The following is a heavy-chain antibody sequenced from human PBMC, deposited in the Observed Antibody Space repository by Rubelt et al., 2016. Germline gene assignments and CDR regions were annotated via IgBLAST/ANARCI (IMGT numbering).Heavy chain of an antibody. V-gene: IGHV3-23*01. J-gene: IGHJ6*03. CDR1: YA. CDR3: AKDGVAGPEPYYYYYYMDV. D-gene: IGHD6-19*01. Sequence: YAMSWVRQAPGKGLEWVSAISGSGGSTYYADSVKGRFTISRDNSKNTLYLQMNSLRAEDTAVYYCAKDGVAGPEPYYYYYYMDVWGKGTTVTVSS. CDR2: ISGSGGST.